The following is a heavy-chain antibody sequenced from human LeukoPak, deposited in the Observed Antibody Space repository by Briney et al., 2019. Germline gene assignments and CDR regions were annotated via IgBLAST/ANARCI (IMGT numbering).Heavy chain of an antibody. D-gene: IGHD2-2*01. J-gene: IGHJ5*02. CDR1: GGSISSSSYY. Sequence: SETLSLTCTVSGGSISSSSYYWGWIRQPPGKGLEWIGSIYYSGSTYYNPSLKSRVTMSVDTSKNQFSLKLSSVTAADTAVYYCARGYCSSTSCYGYNWFDPWGQGTLVTVSS. CDR2: IYYSGST. CDR3: ARGYCSSTSCYGYNWFDP. V-gene: IGHV4-39*07.